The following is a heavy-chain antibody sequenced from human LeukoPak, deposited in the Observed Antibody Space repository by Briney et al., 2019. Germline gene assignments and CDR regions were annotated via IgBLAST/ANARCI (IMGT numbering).Heavy chain of an antibody. CDR3: ARDEGYRQTTKFDY. V-gene: IGHV3-20*04. Sequence: GGSLRLSCAASGFTFDDYGMSWVRQAPGKVLEWVSGINWNGGSTGYADSMKGRFTISRDNAKNSLYLQMNSLRAGDTALYYCARDEGYRQTTKFDYWGQGTLVTVSS. CDR2: INWNGGST. D-gene: IGHD1-1*01. CDR1: GFTFDDYG. J-gene: IGHJ4*02.